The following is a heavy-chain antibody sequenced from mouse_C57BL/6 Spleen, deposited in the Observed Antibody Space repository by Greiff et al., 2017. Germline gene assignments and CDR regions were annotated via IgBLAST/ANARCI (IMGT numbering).Heavy chain of an antibody. CDR3: ARYACDGSGRCYFEG. V-gene: IGHV7-3*01. D-gene: IGHD1-1*01. CDR2: IRNKANGYTT. CDR1: GFTFTDYY. J-gene: IGHJ1*03. Sequence: EVKLVESGGGLVQPGGSLSLSCAASGFTFTDYYMSWVRQRPGKALEWLGFIRNKANGYTTEYSASVKGRFTISRDNSQSILYLHMNALRAEDSATYYCARYACDGSGRCYFEGWGTVTTVTVSS.